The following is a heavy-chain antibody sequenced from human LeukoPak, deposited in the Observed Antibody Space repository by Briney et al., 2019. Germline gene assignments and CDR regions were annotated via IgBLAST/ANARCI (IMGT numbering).Heavy chain of an antibody. D-gene: IGHD6-13*01. V-gene: IGHV3-30-3*01. CDR3: ARDQIAAAVAFDY. J-gene: IGHJ4*02. CDR1: GFTFSSYA. CDR2: ISYDGSNK. Sequence: GGSLRLSCAASGFTFSSYAMHWVRQAPGKGLEWVAVISYDGSNKYYADSVKGRFTISRDNSKNTLYLQMNSLRAEDTAVYYCARDQIAAAVAFDYWGQGTLVTVPS.